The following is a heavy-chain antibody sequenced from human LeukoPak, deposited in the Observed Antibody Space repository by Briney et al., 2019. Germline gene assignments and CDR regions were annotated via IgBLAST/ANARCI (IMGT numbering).Heavy chain of an antibody. CDR2: IFGSGGSA. J-gene: IGHJ1*01. CDR3: ARDLKRFLFLFQH. V-gene: IGHV3-23*01. D-gene: IGHD3-3*01. CDR1: GFTFNSYA. Sequence: GGSLRLSCAASGFTFNSYAMYWVRQAPGKGLEWVSGIFGSGGSAHYADSVKGRFTISRDNAKNSLYLQMNSLRAEDTAVYYCARDLKRFLFLFQHWGQGTLVTVSS.